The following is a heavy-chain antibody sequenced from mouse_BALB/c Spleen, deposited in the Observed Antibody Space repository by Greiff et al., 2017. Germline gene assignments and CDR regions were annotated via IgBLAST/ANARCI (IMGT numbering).Heavy chain of an antibody. Sequence: EVQVLESGGDLVKPGGSLKLSCAASGFTFSSYGMSWVRQTPDKRLEWVATISSGGSYTYYPDSVKGRFTISRDNAKNTLYLQMSSLKSEDTAMYYCARHYRSSYAMDYWGKGTSVTVSS. CDR3: ARHYRSSYAMDY. D-gene: IGHD2-14*01. CDR2: ISSGGSYT. CDR1: GFTFSSYG. J-gene: IGHJ4*01. V-gene: IGHV5-6*01.